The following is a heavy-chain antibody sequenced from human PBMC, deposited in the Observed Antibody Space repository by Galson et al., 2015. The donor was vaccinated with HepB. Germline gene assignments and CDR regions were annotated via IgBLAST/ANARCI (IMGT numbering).Heavy chain of an antibody. D-gene: IGHD3-10*01. V-gene: IGHV3-30*18. Sequence: SLRLSCAASGFTFSSYGMHWVRQAPGKGLEWVAVIAYDGSNKYYADSVKGRFTISRDNSKNTLYLQMNSLRAEDTAVYYCAKDVEGSGSQYYYGMDVWGQGTTVTVSS. J-gene: IGHJ6*02. CDR2: IAYDGSNK. CDR3: AKDVEGSGSQYYYGMDV. CDR1: GFTFSSYG.